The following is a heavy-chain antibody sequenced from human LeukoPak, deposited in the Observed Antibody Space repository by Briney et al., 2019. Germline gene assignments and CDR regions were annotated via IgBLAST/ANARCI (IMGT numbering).Heavy chain of an antibody. CDR2: AYYRSKWYI. CDR3: AREGWAAAGIFDY. J-gene: IGHJ4*02. Sequence: SQTLSLTCAISGDSVSGSPAVWNWIRQSPSRGLEWLGRAYYRSKWYIDYAVSVKGRITITPDTSKNQFSLQLNSVTPEDTAVYYCAREGWAAAGIFDYWGQGTLVTVSS. CDR1: GDSVSGSPAV. D-gene: IGHD6-13*01. V-gene: IGHV6-1*01.